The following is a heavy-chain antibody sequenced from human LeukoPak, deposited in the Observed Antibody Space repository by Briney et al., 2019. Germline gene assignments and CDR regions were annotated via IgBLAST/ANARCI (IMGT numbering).Heavy chain of an antibody. Sequence: GGSLRLSCAASGFTFSNYDIHWVRQAPGKGLEWVAFIQYDGSNKYYADSVKGRFTISRDNSKNALYLQMNSLRAEDTAVYYCARDWANSGSHDAFDIWGQGTMVTVSS. D-gene: IGHD1-26*01. CDR2: IQYDGSNK. V-gene: IGHV3-30*02. J-gene: IGHJ3*02. CDR3: ARDWANSGSHDAFDI. CDR1: GFTFSNYD.